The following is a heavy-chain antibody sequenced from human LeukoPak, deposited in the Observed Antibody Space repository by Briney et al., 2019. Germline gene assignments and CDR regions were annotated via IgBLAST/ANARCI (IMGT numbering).Heavy chain of an antibody. D-gene: IGHD2/OR15-2a*01. CDR3: ARDRYFPDYYYYMDV. J-gene: IGHJ6*03. CDR2: INPNIGDT. CDR1: GYTFTGYY. V-gene: IGHV1-2*02. Sequence: GASVKVSCKTSGYTFTGYYIHWVRQAPGQGLEWMGWINPNIGDTKYAQKFQGRVTMTRDTSISTAYMELGRLRSDDTAVYYCARDRYFPDYYYYMDVWGKGTTVTISS.